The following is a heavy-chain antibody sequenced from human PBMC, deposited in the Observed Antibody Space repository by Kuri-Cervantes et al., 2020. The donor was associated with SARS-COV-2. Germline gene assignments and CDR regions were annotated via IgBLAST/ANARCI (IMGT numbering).Heavy chain of an antibody. CDR3: VTVSTSGWYRRDFDF. CDR2: FQSKTAGGTI. V-gene: IGHV3-15*01. Sequence: GESLKISWVASGFTFSDAWRSWVRQTPGKGLEWVGRFQSKTAGGTIVYAAPVQGSFTISRDDSRNTLYLQMNSLKTEDTGVYYCVTVSTSGWYRRDFDFWGLGTLVTVSS. J-gene: IGHJ4*02. CDR1: GFTFSDAW. D-gene: IGHD6-19*01.